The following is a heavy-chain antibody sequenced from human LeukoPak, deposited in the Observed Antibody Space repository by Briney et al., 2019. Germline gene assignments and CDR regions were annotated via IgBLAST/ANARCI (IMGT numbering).Heavy chain of an antibody. CDR3: ARDQEVGGYCSGGSCYPAYNWFDP. Sequence: SETLSLACTVSGGSISSGGYYWSWIRQHPGKGLEWFGYIYYSGSTYYNPSLKSRVTISVDTSKNQFSLKLSSVTAADTAVYYCARDQEVGGYCSGGSCYPAYNWFDPWGQGTLVTVSS. CDR2: IYYSGST. J-gene: IGHJ5*02. CDR1: GGSISSGGYY. V-gene: IGHV4-31*03. D-gene: IGHD2-15*01.